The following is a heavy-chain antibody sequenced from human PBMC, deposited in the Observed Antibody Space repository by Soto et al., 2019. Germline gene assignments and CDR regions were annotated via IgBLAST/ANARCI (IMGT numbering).Heavy chain of an antibody. CDR1: GFTFSSYA. CDR2: ISYDGSNK. Sequence: HPGGSLRLSCAASGFTFSSYAMHWVRQAPGKGLEWVAVISYDGSNKYYADSVKGRFTISRDNSKNTLYLQMNSLRAEDTAVYYCASPLYSSLPTKNFDAFDIWGQGTMVTVSS. J-gene: IGHJ3*02. CDR3: ASPLYSSLPTKNFDAFDI. V-gene: IGHV3-30-3*01. D-gene: IGHD5-12*01.